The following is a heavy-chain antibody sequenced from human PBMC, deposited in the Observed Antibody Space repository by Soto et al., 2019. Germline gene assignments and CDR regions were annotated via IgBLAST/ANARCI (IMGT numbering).Heavy chain of an antibody. CDR1: GGSFSGYY. CDR3: ARRYSSRPRNFDY. CDR2: INRSGST. Sequence: SETLSLTCAVYGGSFSGYYWSWIRQPPGKGLEWIGEINRSGSTNYNPSLKSRVTISVDTSKNQFSLKLSSVTAADTAVYYCARRYSSRPRNFDYWGQGTLVTVS. J-gene: IGHJ4*02. V-gene: IGHV4-34*01. D-gene: IGHD6-19*01.